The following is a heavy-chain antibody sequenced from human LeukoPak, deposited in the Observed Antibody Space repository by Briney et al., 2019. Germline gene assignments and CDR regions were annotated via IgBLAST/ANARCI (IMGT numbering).Heavy chain of an antibody. V-gene: IGHV4-4*07. CDR1: GDSISNYY. CDR2: IYTSGST. D-gene: IGHD2-15*01. J-gene: IGHJ4*02. Sequence: SETLSLTCTVSGDSISNYYWSWIRQPAGKGLEWIGRIYTSGSTNYNPSLKSRVTMSVDTSKNQFSLKLSSVTAADTAVYYCARAYWSSGYYFDYWGQGTLVTVSS. CDR3: ARAYWSSGYYFDY.